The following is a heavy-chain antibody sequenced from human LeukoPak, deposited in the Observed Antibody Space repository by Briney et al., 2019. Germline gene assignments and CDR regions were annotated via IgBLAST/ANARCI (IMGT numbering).Heavy chain of an antibody. Sequence: SETLSLTCTVSGGSLSNYYWSWIRQYPGQGLEWIGYIYCSGSTTYNPSLKSRVTISVDTSKNQFSLKLTSVTAADTAVYYCARAGGNRFDPWGQGILVTVSS. J-gene: IGHJ5*02. CDR1: GGSLSNYY. D-gene: IGHD3-10*01. CDR2: IYCSGST. CDR3: ARAGGNRFDP. V-gene: IGHV4-59*01.